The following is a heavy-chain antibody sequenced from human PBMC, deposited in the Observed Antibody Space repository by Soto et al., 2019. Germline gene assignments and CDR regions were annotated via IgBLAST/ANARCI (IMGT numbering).Heavy chain of an antibody. J-gene: IGHJ4*02. D-gene: IGHD5-18*01. V-gene: IGHV5-51*01. CDR3: ARPIHRGYSYGYPYY. Sequence: PGESLKISCKGSGYSFTSYWIGWVRRMPGKGLEWMGIIYPGDSDTRYSPSFQGQVTISADKSISTAYLQWSSLKASDTAMYYCARPIHRGYSYGYPYYWGQGTLVTVSS. CDR1: GYSFTSYW. CDR2: IYPGDSDT.